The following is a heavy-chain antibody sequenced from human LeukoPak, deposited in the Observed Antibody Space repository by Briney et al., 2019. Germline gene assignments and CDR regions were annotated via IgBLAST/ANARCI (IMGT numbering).Heavy chain of an antibody. V-gene: IGHV3-30-3*01. D-gene: IGHD1-1*01. J-gene: IGHJ4*02. Sequence: SGGSLRLSCAASGFTFSSYAMHWVRQAPGKGLEWVAVISYDGSNKYYADSVKGRFTISRDNPKNTLYLQMNSLRAEDTAVYYCARDRIPRQKIGTFDYWGQGTLVTVSS. CDR2: ISYDGSNK. CDR1: GFTFSSYA. CDR3: ARDRIPRQKIGTFDY.